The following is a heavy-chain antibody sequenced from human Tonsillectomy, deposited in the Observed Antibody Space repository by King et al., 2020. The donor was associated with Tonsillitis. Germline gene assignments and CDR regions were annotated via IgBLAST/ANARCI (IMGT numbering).Heavy chain of an antibody. CDR2: IRSKAYGGTT. J-gene: IGHJ4*02. V-gene: IGHV3-49*04. CDR3: TRDKSGSYPSVDY. Sequence: EVQPVESGGGLAQPGRSLRLSCTASGFTFGDYAMSWVRQAPGKGLEWVGFIRSKAYGGTTEYAASVKGRFTISRDDSKTIAYLQMNSLKTEDTAVYYCTRDKSGSYPSVDYWGQGTLVTVSS. D-gene: IGHD1-26*01. CDR1: GFTFGDYA.